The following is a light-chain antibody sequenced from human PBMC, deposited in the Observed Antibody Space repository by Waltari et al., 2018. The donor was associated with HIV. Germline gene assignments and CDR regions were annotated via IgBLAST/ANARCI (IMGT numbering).Light chain of an antibody. CDR2: QSS. CDR1: KLGDTS. CDR3: QAWDSSSAVV. Sequence: SYELTQSPSVSVSPGQTASITCSGDKLGDTSVSWYQQKPGQSPVLVIDQSSKRPSEIPERCSGSNSGDTATLTISGTQAVDEADYYCQAWDSSSAVVFGGGTKLTVL. V-gene: IGLV3-1*01. J-gene: IGLJ2*01.